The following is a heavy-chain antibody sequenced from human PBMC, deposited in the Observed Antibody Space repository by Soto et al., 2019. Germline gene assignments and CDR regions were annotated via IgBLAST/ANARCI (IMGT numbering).Heavy chain of an antibody. D-gene: IGHD6-6*01. CDR2: IYSGGST. Sequence: EVQLVESGGGLVQPGGSLRLSCAASGFTVSSNYMNWVRQAPGKGLEWVSVIYSGGSTYYADSVKGRFTISRDNSKNTLYLQMNSLRAEDTAVYYCARDRSSPLVLDDWGQGTLVTVSS. CDR3: ARDRSSPLVLDD. V-gene: IGHV3-66*01. CDR1: GFTVSSNY. J-gene: IGHJ4*02.